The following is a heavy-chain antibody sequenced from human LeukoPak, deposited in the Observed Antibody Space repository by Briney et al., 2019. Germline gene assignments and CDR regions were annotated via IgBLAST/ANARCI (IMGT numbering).Heavy chain of an antibody. D-gene: IGHD5-24*01. CDR2: ISSSGTTI. Sequence: GGSLRLSCAASGFTFSSYEMNWVRQAPGKGRGWVSLISSSGTTIFYAHSAKGRFTISRDNAKNSLYLQRNSLRAEATAVYYCASRNRRDGYNYFDHWGQGTLVTVSS. CDR1: GFTFSSYE. V-gene: IGHV3-48*03. CDR3: ASRNRRDGYNYFDH. J-gene: IGHJ4*02.